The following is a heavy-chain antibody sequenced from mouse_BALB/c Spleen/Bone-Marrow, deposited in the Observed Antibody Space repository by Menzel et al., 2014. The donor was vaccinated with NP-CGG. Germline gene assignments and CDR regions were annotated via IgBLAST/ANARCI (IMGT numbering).Heavy chain of an antibody. CDR2: ISSGGRYI. CDR3: TREEDYDGNYKFAY. J-gene: IGHJ3*01. Sequence: DVMLVESGGDLVKPGGSLKLSCAASGFTFSTYIMSWVRQTPEKRLEWVATISSGGRYIFYPDSVKGRFTLSRDNAKNTLYLQMSSLRSDDTAMYYCTREEDYDGNYKFAYWGQETLVTVSA. D-gene: IGHD2-3*01. CDR1: GFTFSTYI. V-gene: IGHV5-6-4*01.